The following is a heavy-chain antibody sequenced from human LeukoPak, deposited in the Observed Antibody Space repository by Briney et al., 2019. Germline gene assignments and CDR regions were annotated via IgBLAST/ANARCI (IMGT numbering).Heavy chain of an antibody. CDR3: ARDTDYYGSGRQGYFDR. CDR1: GFSISDNF. V-gene: IGHV3-66*01. CDR2: IFSGGET. Sequence: GGSLRLSCAVSGFSISDNFMGWVRPTPGKGLEWVSLIFSGGETYSADSVKGRFAISKDNSKNTLHLQMNSLRVEDTAMYYWARDTDYYGSGRQGYFDRWGQGTLVTVSS. J-gene: IGHJ1*01. D-gene: IGHD3-10*01.